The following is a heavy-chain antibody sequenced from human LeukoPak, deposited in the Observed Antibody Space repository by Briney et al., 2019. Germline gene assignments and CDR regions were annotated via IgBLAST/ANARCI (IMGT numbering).Heavy chain of an antibody. V-gene: IGHV4-34*01. J-gene: IGHJ5*02. CDR1: GGSFSGYY. D-gene: IGHD3-3*01. CDR3: ARGPSTYYDFWSGYNWFDP. Sequence: SETLSLTCAVYGGSFSGYYWSWIRQPPGKGLEWIGEFNHSGSTNYNPSLKSRVTISVDTSKNQFSLKLSSVTAADTAVYYCARGPSTYYDFWSGYNWFDPWGQGTLVTVSS. CDR2: FNHSGST.